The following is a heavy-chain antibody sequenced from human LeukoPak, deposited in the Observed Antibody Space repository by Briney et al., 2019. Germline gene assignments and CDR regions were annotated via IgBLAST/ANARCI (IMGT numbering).Heavy chain of an antibody. D-gene: IGHD3-22*01. V-gene: IGHV4-39*01. Sequence: SGTLSLTCTVSGGSISSSSYYWGWIRQPPGKGLEWIGSIYYSGSTYYNPSLKSRVTISVDTSKNQFSLKLSSVTAADTAVYYCARQDPFEGLWYYDSSGYGFDYWGQGTLVTVSS. CDR3: ARQDPFEGLWYYDSSGYGFDY. J-gene: IGHJ4*02. CDR2: IYYSGST. CDR1: GGSISSSSYY.